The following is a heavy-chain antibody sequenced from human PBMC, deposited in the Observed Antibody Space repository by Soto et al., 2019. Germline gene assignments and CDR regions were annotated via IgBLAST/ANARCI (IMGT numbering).Heavy chain of an antibody. D-gene: IGHD2-8*01. CDR1: GFTFGDYA. J-gene: IGHJ6*02. CDR2: IRSKAYGGTT. Sequence: PGGSLRLSCTASGFTFGDYAMSWFRQAPGKGLEWVGFIRSKAYGGTTEYAASVKGRFTISRDDSKSIAYLQMNSLRAEDTAVYYCAKDPRKPKNGYYYYYGMDVWGQGTTVTVSS. CDR3: AKDPRKPKNGYYYYYGMDV. V-gene: IGHV3-49*03.